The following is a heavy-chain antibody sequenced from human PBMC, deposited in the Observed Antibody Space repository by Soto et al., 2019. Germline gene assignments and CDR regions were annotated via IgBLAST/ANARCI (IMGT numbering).Heavy chain of an antibody. CDR2: IYTSASI. CDR1: GAGINTYS. D-gene: IGHD6-19*01. Sequence: KPSETLSLTCSVSGAGINTYSWTWIRQPAGKGLEWIGRIYTSASINYNPSLRGRVTLSVDTSTNQVSLKLASVTAADTAVYYCARDREAGYNFYYGMDVWGQGTTVTVSS. V-gene: IGHV4-4*07. J-gene: IGHJ6*02. CDR3: ARDREAGYNFYYGMDV.